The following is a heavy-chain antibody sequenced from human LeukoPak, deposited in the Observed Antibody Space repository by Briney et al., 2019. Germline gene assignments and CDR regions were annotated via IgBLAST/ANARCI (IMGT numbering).Heavy chain of an antibody. CDR1: GFTFSSYS. J-gene: IGHJ3*02. V-gene: IGHV3-21*01. CDR3: ARDPPTYYYGSGRGAFDI. Sequence: GGSLRLSCAASGFTFSSYSMIWVRQAPGKGLEWVSSISSSSSYIYYADSVKGRFTISRGNAKNSLYLQMNSLRAEDTAVYYCARDPPTYYYGSGRGAFDIWGQGTMVTVSS. D-gene: IGHD3-10*01. CDR2: ISSSSSYI.